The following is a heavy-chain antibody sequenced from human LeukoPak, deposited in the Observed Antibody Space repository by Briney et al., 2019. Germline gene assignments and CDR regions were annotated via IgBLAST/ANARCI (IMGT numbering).Heavy chain of an antibody. J-gene: IGHJ4*02. CDR1: GFTFSRYG. Sequence: GGSLRLSCGASGFTFSRYGMHWVRQAPGKGLEWVTYIRKDGSDKYYADSVKGRFTISRDSSKNMVYLQMNSLRAEDTAIYYCAKDPSWAFDYWGQGTLVSVSS. D-gene: IGHD6-13*01. CDR3: AKDPSWAFDY. CDR2: IRKDGSDK. V-gene: IGHV3-30*02.